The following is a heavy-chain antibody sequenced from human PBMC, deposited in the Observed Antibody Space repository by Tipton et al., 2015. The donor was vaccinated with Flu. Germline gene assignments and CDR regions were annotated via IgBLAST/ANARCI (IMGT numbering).Heavy chain of an antibody. D-gene: IGHD5-12*01. CDR2: VHRSGNT. J-gene: IGHJ4*02. Sequence: TLSLTCSVSGDSIGSDYFWGWIRQPPGKGLQWIGNVHRSGNTYYNPSLTSRVTISVDKSKNQFYLRLTSVTAADTAEYYCARHRGYSGPFDYWGQGTLVTVS. V-gene: IGHV4-38-2*01. CDR3: ARHRGYSGPFDY. CDR1: GDSIGSDYF.